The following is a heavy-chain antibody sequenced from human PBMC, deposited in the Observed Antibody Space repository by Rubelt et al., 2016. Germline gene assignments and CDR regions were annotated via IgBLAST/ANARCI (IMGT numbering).Heavy chain of an antibody. V-gene: IGHV3-7*01. CDR3: ARELAGWGLDVARHAFDY. Sequence: VDSVKGRFTISRDNAKNSLYLQMNSLRAEDTAVYYCARELAGWGLDVARHAFDYWGQGALVTVSS. D-gene: IGHD6-6*01. J-gene: IGHJ4*02.